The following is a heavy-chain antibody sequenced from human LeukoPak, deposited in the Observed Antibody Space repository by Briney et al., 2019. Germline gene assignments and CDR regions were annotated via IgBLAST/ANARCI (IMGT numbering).Heavy chain of an antibody. CDR1: GYTFTCYG. J-gene: IGHJ3*02. D-gene: IGHD5-18*01. V-gene: IGHV1-18*01. Sequence: ASVKVSCKASGYTFTCYGISWVRQATGQGLEWMGWISAYNGNTNYAQKLQGRVTMTTDTSTSTAYMELRSLRSDDTAVYYCARADTAMVQTYAFDIWGQGTMVTVSS. CDR3: ARADTAMVQTYAFDI. CDR2: ISAYNGNT.